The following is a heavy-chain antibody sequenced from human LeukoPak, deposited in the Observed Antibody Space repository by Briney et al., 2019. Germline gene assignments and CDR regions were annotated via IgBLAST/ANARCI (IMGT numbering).Heavy chain of an antibody. D-gene: IGHD5-24*01. CDR3: AMTRDGYNLDFDY. J-gene: IGHJ4*02. CDR1: GFTFSSYA. V-gene: IGHV3-23*01. CDR2: ISGSGGST. Sequence: TGGSLRLSCAASGFTFSSYAMSWVRQAPGKGLEWVSAISGSGGSTYYADSVKGRFTISRDNSKNALYLQMNSLRAEDTAVYYCAMTRDGYNLDFDYWGQGTLVTVSS.